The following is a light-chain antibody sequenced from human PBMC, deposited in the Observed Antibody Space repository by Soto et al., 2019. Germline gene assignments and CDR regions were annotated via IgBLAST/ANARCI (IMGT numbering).Light chain of an antibody. Sequence: EIVMTQSPATLSVSPGERATLSCRASQSVRSNLAWYQQKPGQAPRLLIYGASTRATGIPARFSGSGSGTECTLTISSLQSEDFELYYCQQYNNWPRTFGQGTKVDIK. CDR1: QSVRSN. CDR2: GAS. J-gene: IGKJ1*01. CDR3: QQYNNWPRT. V-gene: IGKV3-15*01.